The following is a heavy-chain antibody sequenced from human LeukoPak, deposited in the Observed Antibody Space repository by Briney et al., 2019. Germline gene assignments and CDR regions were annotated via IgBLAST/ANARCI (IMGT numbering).Heavy chain of an antibody. CDR2: ISIDGSNK. CDR1: GFTFSSYA. D-gene: IGHD3-16*01. J-gene: IGHJ4*02. CDR3: ARDGSWNVWEYYFDY. Sequence: PGRSLRLSCAASGFTFSSYAMHWVRQAPGKGLEWVAVISIDGSNKYYADSVKGRFTISRDNSKNTLYLQMNSLRAEDTAVYYCARDGSWNVWEYYFDYWGQGTLVTVSS. V-gene: IGHV3-30*04.